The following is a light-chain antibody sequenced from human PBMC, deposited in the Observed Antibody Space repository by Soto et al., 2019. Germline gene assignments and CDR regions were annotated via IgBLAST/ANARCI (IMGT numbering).Light chain of an antibody. CDR1: QSISSY. V-gene: IGKV1-39*01. CDR2: AAS. J-gene: IGKJ2*01. CDR3: QQSYSTPMYT. Sequence: DIQMTQSPSSLSASVGDRVTITCRASQSISSYLNWYQQKPGKAPKLLIYAASSLLSGVPSRFSGSGSGTDFTLTISSLQPEDFATYYCQQSYSTPMYTFGQGTKLEIK.